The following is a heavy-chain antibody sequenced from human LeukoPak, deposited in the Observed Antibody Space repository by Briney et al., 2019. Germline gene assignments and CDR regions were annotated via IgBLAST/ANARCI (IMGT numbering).Heavy chain of an antibody. CDR2: IWYDGSIK. Sequence: GGSLRLSCAASGFTFSTYGIHWVRQAPGKGLEWVAVIWYDGSIKYHADSVKGRFTISRDNSKNTLYLQMNSLRAEDTAIYYCARAVGPFDYWGQGTLVTVSS. CDR3: ARAVGPFDY. CDR1: GFTFSTYG. J-gene: IGHJ4*02. V-gene: IGHV3-33*01. D-gene: IGHD1-26*01.